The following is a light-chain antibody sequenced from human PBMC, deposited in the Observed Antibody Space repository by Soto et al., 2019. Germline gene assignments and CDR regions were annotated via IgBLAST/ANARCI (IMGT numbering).Light chain of an antibody. CDR2: EVN. V-gene: IGLV2-8*01. Sequence: QSVLTQPPSASGSPGQSVTISCTGTSNDVGDYDYVSWYQQHPGKAPKLMLYEVNKRPSGVPDRFSGSKSGYTASLTVSGLQAEDEADYYCSSYADSDNLIFGGGTKVTDL. CDR3: SSYADSDNLI. J-gene: IGLJ2*01. CDR1: SNDVGDYDY.